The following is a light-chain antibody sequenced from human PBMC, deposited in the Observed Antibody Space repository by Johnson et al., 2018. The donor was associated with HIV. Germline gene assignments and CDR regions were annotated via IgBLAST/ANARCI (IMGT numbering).Light chain of an antibody. J-gene: IGLJ1*01. CDR2: DNN. CDR1: SSNICNNY. Sequence: QSVLTQPPSVSAAPGQTVTISCSGSSSNICNNYVSWYQQLPGTAPKLLIYDNNKRPSGIPDRFSGSKSGTSATLGITGLQTGDEADYYCGTWDSSLSAYVFGTGTKVTVL. CDR3: GTWDSSLSAYV. V-gene: IGLV1-51*01.